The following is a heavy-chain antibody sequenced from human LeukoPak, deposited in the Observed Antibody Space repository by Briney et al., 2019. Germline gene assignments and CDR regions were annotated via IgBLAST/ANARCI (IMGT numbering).Heavy chain of an antibody. Sequence: GVSLRLFCAASGYIFSRYAMRWVRRAPGKALECVIVISGSGGNTYYADSVKGRFTISRDNSKNTLYLQMNSLRVDDTAVYSCAKGSHGYSSSSADYWGQGTLVTVSS. D-gene: IGHD6-6*01. CDR2: ISGSGGNT. V-gene: IGHV3-23*01. CDR3: AKGSHGYSSSSADY. CDR1: GYIFSRYA. J-gene: IGHJ4*02.